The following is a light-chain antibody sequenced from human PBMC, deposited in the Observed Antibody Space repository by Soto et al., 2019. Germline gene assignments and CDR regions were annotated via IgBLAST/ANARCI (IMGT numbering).Light chain of an antibody. CDR1: QGISSW. CDR2: AAS. Sequence: DIQMTQSPSSVYASEGDTVTITCRASQGISSWLGWYQQKPGKAPKLLIYAASRLQSGVPSRFSGSGSGTDFTLTISSLQREDFATYYCQQAISFPHTFGQGTKLEIK. J-gene: IGKJ2*01. CDR3: QQAISFPHT. V-gene: IGKV1D-12*01.